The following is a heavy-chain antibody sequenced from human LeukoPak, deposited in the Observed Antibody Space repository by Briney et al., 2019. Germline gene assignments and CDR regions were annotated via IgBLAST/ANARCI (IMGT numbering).Heavy chain of an antibody. CDR3: ARVGWGYSYGTATDY. CDR1: GFTFSSYE. V-gene: IGHV3-48*03. J-gene: IGHJ4*02. CDR2: ISSSGSTI. D-gene: IGHD5-18*01. Sequence: PGGSLRLSRAASGFTFSSYEMNWVRQAPGKGLEWVSYISSSGSTIYYADSVKGRFTISRDNAKNSLYLQMNSLRAEDTAVYYCARVGWGYSYGTATDYWGQGTLVTVSS.